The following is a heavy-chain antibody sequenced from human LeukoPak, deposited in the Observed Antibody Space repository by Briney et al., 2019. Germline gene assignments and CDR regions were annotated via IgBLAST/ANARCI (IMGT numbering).Heavy chain of an antibody. CDR1: GFTFSSYA. CDR3: ARETGTYYYYYGMDV. J-gene: IGHJ6*02. V-gene: IGHV3-33*08. D-gene: IGHD1-1*01. CDR2: IWYDGSNK. Sequence: GGSLRLSCAASGFTFSSYAMSWVRQAPGKGLEWVAVIWYDGSNKYYADSVKGRFTISRDNSKNTLYLQMNSLRAEDTAVYYCARETGTYYYYYGMDVWGQGTTVTVSS.